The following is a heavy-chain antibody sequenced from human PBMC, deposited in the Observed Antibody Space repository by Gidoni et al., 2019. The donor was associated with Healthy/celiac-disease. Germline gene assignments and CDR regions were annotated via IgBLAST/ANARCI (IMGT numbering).Heavy chain of an antibody. Sequence: QLPLQESGPGLVKPSETLSLTCTVSGGSISSSSYYWGWFRQPPGKGLEWIGSIYYSGRTYYHPSLKSRVTISVYTSKNPFAVKLSSVSGADTAVYYCARQGYFDPSYEVNWFDPWGQGTLVTVSS. J-gene: IGHJ5*02. CDR2: IYYSGRT. CDR1: GGSISSSSYY. CDR3: ARQGYFDPSYEVNWFDP. D-gene: IGHD3-9*01. V-gene: IGHV4-39*01.